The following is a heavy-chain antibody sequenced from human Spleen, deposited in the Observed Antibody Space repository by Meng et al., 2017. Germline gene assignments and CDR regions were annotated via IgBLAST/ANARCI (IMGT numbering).Heavy chain of an antibody. CDR1: GYTFTSYG. CDR2: ISAYNGNT. CDR3: AREPDHETLTGTTPYFDY. Sequence: VQRVQSGAEVKKPGASVKVSCKASGYTFTSYGISWVRQAPGQGLEWMGWISAYNGNTNYAQKLQGRVSMSADTSTSTAYMELRRLRSDDTAVFFCAREPDHETLTGTTPYFDYWGQGTLVTVSS. J-gene: IGHJ4*02. V-gene: IGHV1-18*01. D-gene: IGHD3-9*01.